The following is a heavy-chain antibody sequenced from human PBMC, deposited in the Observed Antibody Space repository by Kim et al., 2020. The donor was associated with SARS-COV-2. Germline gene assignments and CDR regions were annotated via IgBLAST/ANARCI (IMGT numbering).Heavy chain of an antibody. CDR3: VGCSGCRCVNKWLDP. V-gene: IGHV3-21*01. Sequence: GGSLRLSCAASGFAFSSHSMAWVRQAPGKGLEWVASISSGSDYIPYADAVKGRFTFSRDNAKYSLYLQLNSLRVEDTAVSYCVGCSGCRCVNKWLDPWG. CDR1: GFAFSSHS. J-gene: IGHJ5*02. D-gene: IGHD2-15*01. CDR2: ISSGSDYI.